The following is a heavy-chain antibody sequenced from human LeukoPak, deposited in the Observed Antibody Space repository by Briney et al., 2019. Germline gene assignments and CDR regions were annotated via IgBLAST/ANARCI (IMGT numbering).Heavy chain of an antibody. CDR2: IYPDDSNT. CDR3: ARQGAAGKYYYYYRDV. CDR1: GYNFPIYW. V-gene: IGHV5-51*01. Sequence: GESLKISCQGSGYNFPIYWIGWVRQMPGQGLEWMGIIYPDDSNTIYGPSFQGQVTISADKSINTAYLEWSSLKASDTAIYYCARQGAAGKYYYYYRDVGGKGTTVTVSS. D-gene: IGHD6-13*01. J-gene: IGHJ6*03.